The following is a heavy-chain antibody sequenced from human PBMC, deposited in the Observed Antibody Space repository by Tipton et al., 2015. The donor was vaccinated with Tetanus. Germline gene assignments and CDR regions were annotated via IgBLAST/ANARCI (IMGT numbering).Heavy chain of an antibody. D-gene: IGHD1-20*01. Sequence: TLSLTCAVSGGSFSDFYWSWIRQVPGQGLEWMGEVNHSGTANKNPSLKSRVSMSVDTSKNQFSLRLESVTAADRAVYFCARRRYQWNRGGFDIWGQGTLVTVSS. V-gene: IGHV4-34*01. CDR3: ARRRYQWNRGGFDI. CDR1: GGSFSDFY. J-gene: IGHJ3*02. CDR2: VNHSGTA.